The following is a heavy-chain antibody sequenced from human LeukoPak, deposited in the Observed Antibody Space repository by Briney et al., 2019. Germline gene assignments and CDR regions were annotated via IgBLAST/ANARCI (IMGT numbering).Heavy chain of an antibody. CDR3: ARIPAIAGIDY. CDR1: GFTSGSYS. Sequence: GRSLRLSCAASGFTSGSYSMNWVPQAPGEGLEWVSSISHSSTDIYYADSVKGRFTISRDNAKNSLYLQMNSLRAEDMAVYYCARIPAIAGIDYWGQGTLVTVSS. CDR2: ISHSSTDI. J-gene: IGHJ4*02. V-gene: IGHV3-21*01. D-gene: IGHD6-13*01.